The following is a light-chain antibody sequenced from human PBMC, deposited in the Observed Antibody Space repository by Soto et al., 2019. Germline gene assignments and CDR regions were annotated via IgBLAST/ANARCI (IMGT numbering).Light chain of an antibody. CDR3: SSYTGVVTVEV. J-gene: IGLJ1*01. CDR2: EVS. V-gene: IGLV2-14*01. Sequence: QSALTQPASVSGSLGQSITISCTGTSTDFGGSNYVSWYQQHPGRAPKLILYEVSNRPSGVSNRFSGSKSGDTASLTISGLQAEDAADYYCSSYTGVVTVEVFGPGTKLTVL. CDR1: STDFGGSNY.